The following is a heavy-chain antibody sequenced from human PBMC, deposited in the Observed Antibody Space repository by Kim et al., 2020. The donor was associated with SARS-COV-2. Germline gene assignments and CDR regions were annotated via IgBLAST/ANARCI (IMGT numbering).Heavy chain of an antibody. D-gene: IGHD1-26*01. V-gene: IGHV1-3*01. CDR2: INAGNGNT. CDR1: GYTFTSYA. CDR3: ARDLRLPSGSPSAGYGY. J-gene: IGHJ4*02. Sequence: ASVKVSCKASGYTFTSYAMHWVRQAPGQRLEWMGWINAGNGNTKYSQKFQGRVTITRDTSASTAYMELSSLRSEDTAVYYCARDLRLPSGSPSAGYGYWGQGTLVTVSS.